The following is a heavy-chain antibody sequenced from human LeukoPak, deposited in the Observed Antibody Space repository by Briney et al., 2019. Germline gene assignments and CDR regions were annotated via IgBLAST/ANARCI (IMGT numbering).Heavy chain of an antibody. CDR3: ARHSRKGYRSGGSCYYFDY. V-gene: IGHV4-34*01. Sequence: SETLSLTCAVYGGSFSGYYWSWIRQPPGKGLEWIGEINHSGSTNYNPSLKSRVTISVDTSKNQFSLKLSSVTAADTAVYYCARHSRKGYRSGGSCYYFDYWGQGTLVTVSS. CDR1: GGSFSGYY. CDR2: INHSGST. J-gene: IGHJ4*02. D-gene: IGHD2-15*01.